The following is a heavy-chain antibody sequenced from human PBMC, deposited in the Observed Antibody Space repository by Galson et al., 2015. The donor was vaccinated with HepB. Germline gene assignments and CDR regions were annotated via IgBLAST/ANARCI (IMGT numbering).Heavy chain of an antibody. CDR2: ISAYNGNT. CDR1: GNTLNTYK. Sequence: SVKVSCKASGNTLNTYKIHWVRQAPGQGLEWMGWISAYNGNTNYAQKLQGRVTMTTDTSTSTAYMELRSLRSDDTAAYYCARVMGGYSYGLYDYWGQGTLVTVSS. J-gene: IGHJ4*02. V-gene: IGHV1-18*01. D-gene: IGHD5-18*01. CDR3: ARVMGGYSYGLYDY.